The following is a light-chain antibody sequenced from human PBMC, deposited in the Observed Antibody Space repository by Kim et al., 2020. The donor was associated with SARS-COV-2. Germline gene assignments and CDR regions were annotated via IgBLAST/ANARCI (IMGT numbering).Light chain of an antibody. CDR3: SSYAGSNNWV. CDR2: EVN. Sequence: QSALTQPPSASGSPGHSVTISCTGTTSNVGRYNYISWYQQHPGRAPKLIIYEVNERPSGVPDRFSGSKSGDTASLTVSGLQAEDEADYYCSSYAGSNNWVFGGETQLTVL. V-gene: IGLV2-8*01. J-gene: IGLJ3*02. CDR1: TSNVGRYNY.